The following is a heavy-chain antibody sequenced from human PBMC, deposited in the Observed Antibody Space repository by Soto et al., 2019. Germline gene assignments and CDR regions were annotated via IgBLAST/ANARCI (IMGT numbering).Heavy chain of an antibody. CDR3: ATGNTAPADS. Sequence: ASVKVSCKASGYTFTSYAMHWVRQAPGQRPEWMGWINAGNGNTKYSQNLQDRVTFTRDTSASTSYMDLSRLRSEDTAVYYCATGNTAPADSWGQGSLVTVSS. V-gene: IGHV1-3*01. CDR1: GYTFTSYA. J-gene: IGHJ5*01. CDR2: INAGNGNT.